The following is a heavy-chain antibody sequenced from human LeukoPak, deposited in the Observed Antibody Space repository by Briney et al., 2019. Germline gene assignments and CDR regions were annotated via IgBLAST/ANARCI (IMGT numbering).Heavy chain of an antibody. CDR1: GGSISSSTYY. V-gene: IGHV4-39*07. Sequence: SETLSLTCTVSGGSISSSTYYWGWIRQPPGKGLEWFGSIYYSGSTYYNPSLKSRVTISVDTSKNQFSLKLSSVTAADTVVYYCARSEQWLVPLDHWGQGTLVTVSS. J-gene: IGHJ4*02. CDR3: ARSEQWLVPLDH. D-gene: IGHD6-19*01. CDR2: IYYSGST.